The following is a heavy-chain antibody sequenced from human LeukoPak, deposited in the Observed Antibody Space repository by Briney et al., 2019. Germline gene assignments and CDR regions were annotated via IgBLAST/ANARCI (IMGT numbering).Heavy chain of an antibody. V-gene: IGHV3-30-3*01. CDR3: AKVPTRRSYSYYYYMDV. CDR2: ISYDGSNK. CDR1: GFTFSSYA. D-gene: IGHD2-2*01. J-gene: IGHJ6*03. Sequence: QPGRSLRLSCAASGFTFSSYAMHWVRQAPGKGLEWVAVISYDGSNKYYADSVKGRFTISRDNSKNTLYLQMNGLRAEDTAVYYCAKVPTRRSYSYYYYMDVWGKGTTVTVSS.